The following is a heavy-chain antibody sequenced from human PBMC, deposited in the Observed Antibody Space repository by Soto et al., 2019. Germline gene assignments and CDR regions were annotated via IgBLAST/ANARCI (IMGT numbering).Heavy chain of an antibody. D-gene: IGHD3-3*01. V-gene: IGHV5-10-1*01. CDR3: ARHLNYDFWSGYSRYYYGMDV. Sequence: GESLKISCKGSGCSFTSYWISWVRQMPGKGLEWMGRIDPSDSYTNYSPSFQGHVTISADKSISTAYLQWSSLKASDTAMYYCARHLNYDFWSGYSRYYYGMDVWGQGTTVTVSS. CDR2: IDPSDSYT. J-gene: IGHJ6*02. CDR1: GCSFTSYW.